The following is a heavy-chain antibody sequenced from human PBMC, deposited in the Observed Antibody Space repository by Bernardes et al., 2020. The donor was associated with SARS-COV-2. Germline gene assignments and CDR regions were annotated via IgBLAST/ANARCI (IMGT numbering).Heavy chain of an antibody. J-gene: IGHJ4*02. CDR2: ISYDGSNK. D-gene: IGHD2-8*02. V-gene: IGHV3-30*18. CDR1: GFTFSSYG. CDR3: AKDVFWWQHDY. Sequence: GRSLRLSCAASGFTFSSYGMHWVRQAPGKGLEWVAVISYDGSNKYYADSVKGRFTISRDNSKNTLYLQMNSLRAEDTAVYYCAKDVFWWQHDYWGQGALVTVSS.